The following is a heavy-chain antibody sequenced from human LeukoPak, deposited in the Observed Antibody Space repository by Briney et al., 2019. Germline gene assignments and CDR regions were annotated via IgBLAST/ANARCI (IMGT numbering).Heavy chain of an antibody. D-gene: IGHD4-11*01. J-gene: IGHJ6*03. CDR1: GFTVSSNY. CDR3: AKATNYYYYMDV. CDR2: ISGSGGST. Sequence: GGSLRLSCAASGFTVSSNYMSWVRQAPGKGLEWVSAISGSGGSTYYADSVKGRFTISRDNSKNTLYLQMNSLRAEDTAVYYCAKATNYYYYMDVWGKGTTVTVSS. V-gene: IGHV3-23*01.